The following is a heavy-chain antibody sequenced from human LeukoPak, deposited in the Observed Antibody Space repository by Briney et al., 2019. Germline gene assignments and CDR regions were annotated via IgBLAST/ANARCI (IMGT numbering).Heavy chain of an antibody. CDR3: AKYGILLSSHRERKPS. CDR2: ISGSGGST. Sequence: GGSLRLSCAASGFTFSSYAMSWVRQAPGKGLEWVSAISGSGGSTYYADSVKGRFTISRDNSKNTLYLQMKSLRAEDTAVYYCAKYGILLSSHRERKPSWGQGTLVTVSS. J-gene: IGHJ4*02. CDR1: GFTFSSYA. V-gene: IGHV3-23*01. D-gene: IGHD3-10*01.